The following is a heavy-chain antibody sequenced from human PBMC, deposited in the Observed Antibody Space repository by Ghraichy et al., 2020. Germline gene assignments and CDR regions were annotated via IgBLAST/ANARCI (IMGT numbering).Heavy chain of an antibody. J-gene: IGHJ3*02. CDR2: IRSKTDGGTT. V-gene: IGHV3-15*01. D-gene: IGHD4-17*01. CDR3: ITDYGDYAGAFDM. Sequence: GGSLRLSCAASGFTFSNAWMNWVRQAPGKGLEWVGRIRSKTDGGTTDDAAPLKGRFSILRDDSKNTLYLQVNSLKTEDTAVYYCITDYGDYAGAFDMWGQGTMVTVSS. CDR1: GFTFSNAW.